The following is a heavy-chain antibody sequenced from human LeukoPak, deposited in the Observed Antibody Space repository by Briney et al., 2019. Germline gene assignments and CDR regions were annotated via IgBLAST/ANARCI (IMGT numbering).Heavy chain of an antibody. V-gene: IGHV3-13*01. CDR1: GITFSSYD. CDR2: IGPAGDT. D-gene: IGHD6-13*01. Sequence: GGSLRLSCAASGITFSSYDMHWVRQATGKGLEWVSAIGPAGDTYCLGSVKGRFTISRENAKNSLFLQMNSLRAGDTAVYYCARGLAAPDTGLDANCWGQGTLVTVSS. CDR3: ARGLAAPDTGLDANC. J-gene: IGHJ4*02.